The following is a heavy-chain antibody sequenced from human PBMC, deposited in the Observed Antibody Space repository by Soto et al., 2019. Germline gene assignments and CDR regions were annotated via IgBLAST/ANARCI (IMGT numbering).Heavy chain of an antibody. CDR3: TIVRVGDSGLDH. CDR1: GFTFSTNG. Sequence: HPGGSVRLSXVGCGFTFSTNGMPWVRQTPGKGLEWVAFMSYDGSDTFYADSVKGRFTISRDNSKNTLYLHMSSLRAEDTAMYYCTIVRVGDSGLDHWGQGTLVTVSS. V-gene: IGHV3-30*02. J-gene: IGHJ4*02. D-gene: IGHD3-10*02. CDR2: MSYDGSDT.